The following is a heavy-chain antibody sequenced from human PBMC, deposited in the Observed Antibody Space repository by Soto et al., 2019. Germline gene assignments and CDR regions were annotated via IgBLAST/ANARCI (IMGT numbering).Heavy chain of an antibody. CDR2: IYYSGST. Sequence: PSETLSLTCTVSGGSISSGGYYLSWIRQHPGKGREWIGYIYYSGSTYYNPSLKSRVTISVDTSKNQFSLKLSSVTAADTAVYYCAREENYVYGMDVWGQGTTVTVS. CDR3: AREENYVYGMDV. J-gene: IGHJ6*02. D-gene: IGHD1-7*01. V-gene: IGHV4-31*03. CDR1: GGSISSGGYY.